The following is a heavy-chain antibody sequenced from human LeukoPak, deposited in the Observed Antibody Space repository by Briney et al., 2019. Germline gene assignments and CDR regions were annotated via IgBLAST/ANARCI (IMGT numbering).Heavy chain of an antibody. V-gene: IGHV3-23*01. CDR2: ISGSGGST. D-gene: IGHD2-15*01. CDR1: GFTFSSYA. CDR3: SVNYCSGGSCYML. Sequence: PGGSLRLSCAASGFTFSSYAMSWVRQAPGKGLEWVSAISGSGGSTYYADSVKGRFTISRDNSKNTLYRQMNSLRAEDTAVYYCSVNYCSGGSCYMLWGQGTLVTVSS. J-gene: IGHJ4*02.